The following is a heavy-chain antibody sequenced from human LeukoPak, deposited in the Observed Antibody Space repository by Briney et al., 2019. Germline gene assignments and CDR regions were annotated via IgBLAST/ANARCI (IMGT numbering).Heavy chain of an antibody. CDR2: IYYIGNT. D-gene: IGHD6-6*01. CDR3: ARRSPSLDWFDP. CDR1: GDSIISYF. Sequence: SETLSLTCTVSGDSIISYFWSWIRQPPGKGLEWIGYIYYIGNTTYNPSLKSRVPMSVDPSKHQLSLKLGSVTAADTAVYYCARRSPSLDWFDPWGQGTLVTVSS. V-gene: IGHV4-59*01. J-gene: IGHJ5*02.